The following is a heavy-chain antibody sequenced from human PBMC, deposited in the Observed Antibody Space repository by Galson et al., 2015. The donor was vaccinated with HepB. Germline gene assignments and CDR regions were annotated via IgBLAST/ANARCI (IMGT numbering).Heavy chain of an antibody. CDR1: GFTFSSYA. D-gene: IGHD6-19*01. J-gene: IGHJ4*02. CDR2: ISGSGGST. V-gene: IGHV3-23*01. Sequence: SLRLSCAASGFTFSSYAMSWVRQAPGKGLEWVSAISGSGGSTYYADSVKGRFTISRDNSKNTLYLQMNSLRAEDTAVYYCAKFGRGSGWYTPCFDYWGQGTLVTVSS. CDR3: AKFGRGSGWYTPCFDY.